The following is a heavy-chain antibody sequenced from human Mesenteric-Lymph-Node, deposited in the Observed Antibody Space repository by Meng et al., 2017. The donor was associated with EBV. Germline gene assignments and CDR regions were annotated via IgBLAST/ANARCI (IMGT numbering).Heavy chain of an antibody. D-gene: IGHD5-18*01. CDR2: IGGNNGNT. Sequence: QPGPAVKNPGASVKASCKTSGYTFTTHGITWVRQAPGQGLEWMGWIGGNNGNTFYAEEFQGRVTMTTDTSTNTVHMELRSLISDDTALYYCARDQLWPETPDYWGQGTLVTVSS. CDR1: GYTFTTHG. J-gene: IGHJ4*02. CDR3: ARDQLWPETPDY. V-gene: IGHV1-18*01.